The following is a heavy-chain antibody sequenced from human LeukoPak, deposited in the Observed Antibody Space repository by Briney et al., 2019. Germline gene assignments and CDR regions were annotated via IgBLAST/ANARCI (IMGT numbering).Heavy chain of an antibody. V-gene: IGHV3-72*01. CDR3: GRIAINANNGMDV. Sequence: GPSLRPSCAASAFMFSIQYTDWVRQPPGKWLEWVVCIRNKASSYTTEYAASVEGRFTIPRDISESSLYLQMNSLRTEDTAVYYCGRIAINANNGMDVWGQGTTVTVSS. J-gene: IGHJ6*02. CDR2: IRNKASSYTT. CDR1: AFMFSIQY. D-gene: IGHD1/OR15-1a*01.